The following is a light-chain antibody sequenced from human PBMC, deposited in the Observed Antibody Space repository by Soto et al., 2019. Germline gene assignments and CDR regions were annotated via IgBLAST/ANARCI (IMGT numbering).Light chain of an antibody. CDR1: QSLSSSY. Sequence: DIVLTQSPGTLSLSPGERATLSCRASQSLSSSYLAWHRQKPGQSPRLLMYDTSSRAAGTPDRFSGSGSGTDFTLTISSLEPEDFAVYFCQQYGGSPPGYIFGQGTKLEIK. V-gene: IGKV3-20*01. J-gene: IGKJ2*01. CDR3: QQYGGSPPGYI. CDR2: DTS.